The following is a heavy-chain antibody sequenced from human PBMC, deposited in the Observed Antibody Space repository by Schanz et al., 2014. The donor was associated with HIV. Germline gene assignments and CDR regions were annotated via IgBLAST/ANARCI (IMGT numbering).Heavy chain of an antibody. CDR1: GFTFSSYG. V-gene: IGHV3-33*01. J-gene: IGHJ6*02. CDR2: TWYDGSNK. Sequence: QVQLVESGGGVVQPGRSLRLSCAASGFTFSSYGMHWVRQAPGKGLEWAAVTWYDGSNKYYADSVKGRFTISRDNSKKTLYLQMNSLRAEDTAVYYCARGEAITSYYHYYGMDVWGQGTTVTVSS. CDR3: ARGEAITSYYHYYGMDV. D-gene: IGHD1-20*01.